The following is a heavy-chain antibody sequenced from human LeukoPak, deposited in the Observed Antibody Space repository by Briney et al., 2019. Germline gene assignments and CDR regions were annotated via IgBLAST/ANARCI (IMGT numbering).Heavy chain of an antibody. V-gene: IGHV6-1*01. J-gene: IGHJ6*04. CDR1: GDSVSSNSAA. CDR3: ARDEYSYGYGGYYYGMDV. D-gene: IGHD5-18*01. CDR2: TYYRSKWYN. Sequence: SQTLSLTCAISGDSVSSNSAAWNWIRQSPSRGLEWLGRTYYRSKWYNDYAVSVKSRITINPDTSKNQLSLQLNSVTPEDTAVYYCARDEYSYGYGGYYYGMDVWGKGTTVTVSS.